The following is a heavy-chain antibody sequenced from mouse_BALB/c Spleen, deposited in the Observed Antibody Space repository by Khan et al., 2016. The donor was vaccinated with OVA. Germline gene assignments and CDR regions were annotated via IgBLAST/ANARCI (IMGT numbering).Heavy chain of an antibody. CDR1: GYTFTNYG. CDR2: IYTYTGEP. D-gene: IGHD3-3*01. V-gene: IGHV9-3-1*01. J-gene: IGHJ4*01. Sequence: QIQLVQSGPDLKKPGETVKISCKASGYTFTNYGINWVKQAPGKGLKWMGWIYTYTGEPTYADDFKGRFAFSLETSASTAYFQLNNLKNEDTATYFCARGGRRAMDYWGQGTSVTVSS. CDR3: ARGGRRAMDY.